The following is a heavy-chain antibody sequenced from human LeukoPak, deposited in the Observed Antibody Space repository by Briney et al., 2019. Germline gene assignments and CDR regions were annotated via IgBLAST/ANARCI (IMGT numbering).Heavy chain of an antibody. Sequence: ASVKVSCKASGYTFTSYDINWVRQAPGQGLEWMGWISGYNGNTNYAQKLQGRVTMTTDTSTSTAYMDLRSLRSDDAAVYYCARGSGSGHFDYWGQGTLVTVPS. CDR3: ARGSGSGHFDY. D-gene: IGHD2-15*01. CDR1: GYTFTSYD. CDR2: ISGYNGNT. V-gene: IGHV1-18*01. J-gene: IGHJ4*02.